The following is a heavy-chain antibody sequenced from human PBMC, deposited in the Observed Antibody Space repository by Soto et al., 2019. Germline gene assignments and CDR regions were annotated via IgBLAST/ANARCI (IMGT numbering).Heavy chain of an antibody. Sequence: GGSLRLSCAASGFTFSSYAMRWVRQAPGKGLEWVSAISGSGGSTYYADSVKGRFTISRDNSKNTLYLQMNSLRAEDTAVYYCAQDRGSGRYLDWFDPWGPGTLMTVSS. D-gene: IGHD6-19*01. CDR2: ISGSGGST. CDR1: GFTFSSYA. J-gene: IGHJ5*02. CDR3: AQDRGSGRYLDWFDP. V-gene: IGHV3-23*01.